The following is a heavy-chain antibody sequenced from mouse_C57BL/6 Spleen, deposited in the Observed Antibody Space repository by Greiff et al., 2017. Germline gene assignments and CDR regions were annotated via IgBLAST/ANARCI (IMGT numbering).Heavy chain of an antibody. CDR2: IYPSDSET. J-gene: IGHJ4*01. Sequence: QVQLQQPGAELVRPGSSVKLSCKASGYTFTSYWMDWVKQRPGQGLEWIGNIYPSDSETHYNQKFKDKATLTVDKSSSTAYMQLSSLTSEDSAVYYCARMGYYYAMDYWGQGTSVTVSS. D-gene: IGHD2-2*01. CDR1: GYTFTSYW. CDR3: ARMGYYYAMDY. V-gene: IGHV1-61*01.